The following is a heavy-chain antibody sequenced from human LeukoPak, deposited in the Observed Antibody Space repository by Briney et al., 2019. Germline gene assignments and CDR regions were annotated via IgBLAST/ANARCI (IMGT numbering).Heavy chain of an antibody. D-gene: IGHD3-22*01. J-gene: IGHJ5*02. CDR3: ARDDLLHRNWFDP. Sequence: PGRCLRLSCTVSRFIFDDYGNAWVCQAPAKGQGSALDINWNGDSRGYAHSVRGRFTIYRDNSKNSLYLQMNSLRVDDTAFYYCARDDLLHRNWFDPWGQGRLVTVSS. CDR2: INWNGDSR. V-gene: IGHV3-20*04. CDR1: RFIFDDYG.